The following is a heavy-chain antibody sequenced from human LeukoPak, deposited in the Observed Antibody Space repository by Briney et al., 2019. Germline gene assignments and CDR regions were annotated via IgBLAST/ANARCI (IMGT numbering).Heavy chain of an antibody. V-gene: IGHV4-59*01. CDR2: IYYSGST. CDR3: ARDLSGTTVTNNWFDP. J-gene: IGHJ5*02. Sequence: SQTLSLTWPVYGGSISSYYWSWVRQPPGEGLEWIGYIYYSGSTNYNPSLKSRVTISVDTSKNQFTLKLSSVTAADTAVYYCARDLSGTTVTNNWFDPWGQGTLVTVSS. D-gene: IGHD4-17*01. CDR1: GGSISSYY.